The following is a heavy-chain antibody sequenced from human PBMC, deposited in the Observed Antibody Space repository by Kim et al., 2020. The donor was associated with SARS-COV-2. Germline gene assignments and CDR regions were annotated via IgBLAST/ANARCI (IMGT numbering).Heavy chain of an antibody. CDR1: GGSISSGGYY. J-gene: IGHJ5*02. CDR3: ARGESSWLVLGVP. V-gene: IGHV4-31*03. CDR2: IYYSGST. D-gene: IGHD6-13*01. Sequence: SETLSLTCTVSGGSISSGGYYWSWIRQHPGKGLEWIGYIYYSGSTYYNPSLKSRVTISVDTSKNQFSLKLSSVTAADTAVYYCARGESSWLVLGVPWGQGTLVTVSS.